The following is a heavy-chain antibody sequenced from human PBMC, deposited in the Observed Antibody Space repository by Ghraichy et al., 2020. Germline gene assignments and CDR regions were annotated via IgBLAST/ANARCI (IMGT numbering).Heavy chain of an antibody. CDR2: VSYSGSA. V-gene: IGHV4-39*01. Sequence: SETLSLTCTVSGGFISRGSGYWGWIRQPPGKGLEFIGTVSYSGSAHYSPSLNSRVSMSVDTSKNQFSLTLTSVTAADTSVYYCARLKGVFLVWFGELKGDALDIWGQGTMVTVSS. D-gene: IGHD3-10*01. J-gene: IGHJ3*02. CDR3: ARLKGVFLVWFGELKGDALDI. CDR1: GGFISRGSGY.